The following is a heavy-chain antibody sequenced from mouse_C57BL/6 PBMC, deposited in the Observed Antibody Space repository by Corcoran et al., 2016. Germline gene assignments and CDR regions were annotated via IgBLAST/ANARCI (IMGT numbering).Heavy chain of an antibody. J-gene: IGHJ2*01. V-gene: IGHV1-81*01. Sequence: QVQLQQSGAELARPGASVKLSCKASGYTFTSYGISWVKQRTGQGLEWIGEIYPRSGNTYYNEKFKGKATLTADKSSSTAYMELRSLTSEDSAVYFGASVDYGSSPYYWGEGTTLTVSS. CDR3: ASVDYGSSPYY. D-gene: IGHD1-1*01. CDR1: GYTFTSYG. CDR2: IYPRSGNT.